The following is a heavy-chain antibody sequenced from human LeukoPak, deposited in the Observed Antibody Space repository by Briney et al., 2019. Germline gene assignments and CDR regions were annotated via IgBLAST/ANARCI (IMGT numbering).Heavy chain of an antibody. V-gene: IGHV4-59*08. J-gene: IGHJ4*02. CDR2: IYDSVNT. D-gene: IGHD6-13*01. Sequence: PSETLSLTCTVSGGSISSYYWSWIRQSPGKGLEWIGYIYDSVNTSYNPSLESRVTISVDTSKKQFSLKLSSVTAADTAVYYCARRAAAGKHFDYWGQGTLVTVSS. CDR3: ARRAAAGKHFDY. CDR1: GGSISSYY.